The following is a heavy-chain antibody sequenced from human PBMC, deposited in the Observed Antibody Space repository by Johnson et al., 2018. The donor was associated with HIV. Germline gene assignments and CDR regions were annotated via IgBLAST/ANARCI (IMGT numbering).Heavy chain of an antibody. J-gene: IGHJ3*02. CDR2: IYSGDTT. Sequence: VQLVESGGALVQPGGSLRLSCAASGFTVSNNYMSWVRQAPGKGLEWVSIIYSGDTTYYADSVKGRFTISRDNAENSLYLQMNSLRAEDTAVYYCARDGGVAAAVGVVAFDIWGQGTLVTVSS. D-gene: IGHD6-13*01. CDR1: GFTVSNNY. CDR3: ARDGGVAAAVGVVAFDI. V-gene: IGHV3-66*01.